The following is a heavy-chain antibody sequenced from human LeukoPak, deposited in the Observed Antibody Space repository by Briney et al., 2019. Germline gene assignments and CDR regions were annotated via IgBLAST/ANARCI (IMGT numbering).Heavy chain of an antibody. CDR1: GGSFSGYY. CDR2: INHSGST. J-gene: IGHJ4*02. CDR3: ATSQGLFDY. Sequence: KPSETLSLTCAVYGGSFSGYYWSWIRQPPGKGLEWIGEINHSGSTNDNPSLKSRVTISVDTSKNQFSLKLSSVTAADTAVYYCATSQGLFDYWGQGTLVTVSS. V-gene: IGHV4-34*01.